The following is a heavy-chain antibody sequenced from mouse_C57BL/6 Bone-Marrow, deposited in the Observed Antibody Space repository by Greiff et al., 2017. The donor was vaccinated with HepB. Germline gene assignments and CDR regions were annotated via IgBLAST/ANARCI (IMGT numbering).Heavy chain of an antibody. D-gene: IGHD2-4*01. V-gene: IGHV1-31*01. J-gene: IGHJ4*01. Sequence: EVKLQESGPELVKPGASVKISCKASGYSFTGYYMHWVKQSHGNILDWIGYIYPYNGVSSYNQKFKGKATLTVDKSSSTAYMELRSLTSEDAAVYYCARRLRRGGYYAMDFGGQGTSVTVSS. CDR1: GYSFTGYY. CDR3: ARRLRRGGYYAMDF. CDR2: IYPYNGVS.